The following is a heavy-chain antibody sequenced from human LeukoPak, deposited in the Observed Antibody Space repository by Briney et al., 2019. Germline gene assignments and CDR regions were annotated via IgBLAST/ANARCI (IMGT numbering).Heavy chain of an antibody. D-gene: IGHD2-8*01. J-gene: IGHJ4*02. CDR1: GFTFSSYD. CDR2: IWHDGSNK. V-gene: IGHV3-33*08. CDR3: ARGGLYPDY. Sequence: GGSLRLSCAASGFTFSSYDMSWVRQAPGKGLDWVAFIWHDGSNKFYADSVKGRFTISRDNSKNTLYLQMNSLTAEDTAVYYCARGGLYPDYWGQGTLVTVSS.